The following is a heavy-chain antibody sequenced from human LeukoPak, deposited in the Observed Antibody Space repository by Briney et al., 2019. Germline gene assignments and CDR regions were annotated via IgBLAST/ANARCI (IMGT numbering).Heavy chain of an antibody. Sequence: ASVKVSCKASGYTFTDYYIHWVRQAPGQGLEWMGRINPNSGGTNYAQKFQGRVTMTRDTSISTAYMDLSSLRSDDTAVFHCASVWRRDGYTYFDDWGQGTRVTASS. J-gene: IGHJ4*02. CDR2: INPNSGGT. CDR3: ASVWRRDGYTYFDD. CDR1: GYTFTDYY. V-gene: IGHV1-2*06. D-gene: IGHD5-24*01.